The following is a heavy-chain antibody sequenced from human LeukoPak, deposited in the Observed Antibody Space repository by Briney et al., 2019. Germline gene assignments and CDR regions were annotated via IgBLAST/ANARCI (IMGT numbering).Heavy chain of an antibody. V-gene: IGHV4-61*02. J-gene: IGHJ4*02. CDR2: IYTSGST. D-gene: IGHD2-21*01. CDR1: GGSISSGSYY. CDR3: ARLRILRAYYFDY. Sequence: PSETLSLTCTVSGGSISSGSYYWSWIRQPAGKGLEWIGRIYTSGSTNYNPSLKSRVTISVDTSKNQFSLKLSSVTAADTAVYYCARLRILRAYYFDYWGQGTLVTVSS.